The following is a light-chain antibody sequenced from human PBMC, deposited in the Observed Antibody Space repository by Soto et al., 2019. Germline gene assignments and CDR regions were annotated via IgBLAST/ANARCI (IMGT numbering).Light chain of an antibody. CDR1: QSVSSN. CDR2: GAS. J-gene: IGKJ1*01. Sequence: EIVMTQSPATLSVSPVERATLSCRASQSVSSNLALYQQKPGQAPRLLIYGASTRATGIPARFSGSGSGTEFTLTISSLQSEDFAVYYCQQYNNWPRTFGQGTKVDIK. V-gene: IGKV3-15*01. CDR3: QQYNNWPRT.